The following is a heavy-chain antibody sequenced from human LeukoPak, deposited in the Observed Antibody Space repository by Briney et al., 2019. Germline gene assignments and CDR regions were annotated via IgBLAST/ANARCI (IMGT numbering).Heavy chain of an antibody. CDR3: ARDLEGRYCSGGSCYSKGLYFDY. CDR1: GGSLSSTSYY. CDR2: VYYSGST. V-gene: IGHV4-61*01. J-gene: IGHJ4*02. D-gene: IGHD2-15*01. Sequence: SETLSLTCTVSGGSLSSTSYYWSWIRQPPGKGLEWIGYVYYSGSTNYNPSLNSRVTISIDTSKNQFSLKLSSVTAADTAVYYCARDLEGRYCSGGSCYSKGLYFDYWGQGSLVTVSS.